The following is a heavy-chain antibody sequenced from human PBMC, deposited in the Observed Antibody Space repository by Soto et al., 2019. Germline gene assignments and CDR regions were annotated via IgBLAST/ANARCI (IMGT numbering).Heavy chain of an antibody. J-gene: IGHJ4*02. CDR3: ARVGMAGGSGSYYFDY. Sequence: QVQLVQSGAEVKKPGSSVKVSCKASGGTFSSYTISWVRQAPGQGLEWMGRIIPILGIANYAQKFQGRVTITXXKXTXXAYMELSSLRSEDTAVYYCARVGMAGGSGSYYFDYWGQGTLVTVSS. CDR2: IIPILGIA. D-gene: IGHD3-10*01. CDR1: GGTFSSYT. V-gene: IGHV1-69*02.